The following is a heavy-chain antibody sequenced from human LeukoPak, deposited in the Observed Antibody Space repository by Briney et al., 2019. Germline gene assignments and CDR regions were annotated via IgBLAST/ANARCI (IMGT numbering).Heavy chain of an antibody. J-gene: IGHJ2*01. Sequence: PSETLSLTCSVSGGSISSGNFYWSWIRQPAGKGLEWIGRMYTSGSTNYNPSLKSRVTISKDTSKNQFSLKLTSVTAADTAVYYCARAPKYYFDSSASWYFDIWGLGTLVAVSS. CDR1: GGSISSGNFY. D-gene: IGHD3-22*01. CDR3: ARAPKYYFDSSASWYFDI. CDR2: MYTSGST. V-gene: IGHV4-61*02.